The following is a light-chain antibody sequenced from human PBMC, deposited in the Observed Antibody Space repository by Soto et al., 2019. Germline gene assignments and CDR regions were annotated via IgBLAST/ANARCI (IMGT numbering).Light chain of an antibody. Sequence: QSVLTQPASVSGSPGQSMTISCTGTSSDVGSYNTFSWYQQHPGQAPKLIIYEGNKRPSGISNRFSGSKSGNTASLTISGLQADDEADYFCSSYPGSGTIFGGGTKVTVL. V-gene: IGLV2-23*01. CDR3: SSYPGSGTI. CDR2: EGN. J-gene: IGLJ2*01. CDR1: SSDVGSYNT.